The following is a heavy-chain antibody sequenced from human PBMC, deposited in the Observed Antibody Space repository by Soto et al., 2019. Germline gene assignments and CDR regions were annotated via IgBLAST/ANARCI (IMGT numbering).Heavy chain of an antibody. J-gene: IGHJ4*02. Sequence: GSLRLSCAASGFTFSIYAMSWVRQAPGKGLEWVSAISGSGGSTYYADSVKGRFTISRDNSKNTLYLQMNSLRAEDTAVYYCAKDLLMVRGVAYFDYWGQGTLVTVSS. CDR2: ISGSGGST. CDR1: GFTFSIYA. V-gene: IGHV3-23*01. D-gene: IGHD3-10*01. CDR3: AKDLLMVRGVAYFDY.